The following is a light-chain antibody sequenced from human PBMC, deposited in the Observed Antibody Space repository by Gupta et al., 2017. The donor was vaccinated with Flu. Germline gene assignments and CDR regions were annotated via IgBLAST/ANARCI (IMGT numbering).Light chain of an antibody. V-gene: IGKV3-20*01. CDR1: PSVGSSH. Sequence: SPGTLSLSPGERAIRSCRASPSVGSSHFAWYQQKPGQPPRLLVYGITGRATGIPDRFSGSESGTDFILTITNLEPEDSAVYYCQVYGHYTFGQGTRLEIK. J-gene: IGKJ2*01. CDR3: QVYGHYT. CDR2: GIT.